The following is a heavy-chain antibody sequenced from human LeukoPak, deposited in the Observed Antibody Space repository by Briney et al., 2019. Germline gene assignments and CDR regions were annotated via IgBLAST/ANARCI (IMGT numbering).Heavy chain of an antibody. D-gene: IGHD6-13*01. CDR3: AILGPGIAAADKLMIFDY. Sequence: SVKVSCKASGGTFSSYAISWVRQAPGQGLEWMGGIIPIFGAANYAQKFQGRVTITADESTSTAYMELSSLGSEDTAVYYCAILGPGIAAADKLMIFDYWGQGTLVTVSS. J-gene: IGHJ4*02. CDR1: GGTFSSYA. V-gene: IGHV1-69*13. CDR2: IIPIFGAA.